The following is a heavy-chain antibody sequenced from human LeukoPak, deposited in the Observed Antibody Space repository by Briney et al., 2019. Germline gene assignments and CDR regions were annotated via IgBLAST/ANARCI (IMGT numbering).Heavy chain of an antibody. CDR3: AKDGVDYHASSDLRH. J-gene: IGHJ4*02. CDR1: GFTFSSYG. D-gene: IGHD3-22*01. V-gene: IGHV3-30*18. Sequence: GALRLSCAASGFTFSSYGMHWVRQAPGKGLEWVAVISCDGSNKYYADSVKGRFTISRDNAKNTLNLQMNSMRAEDTAVYYCAKDGVDYHASSDLRHWGPGTLVTVSS. CDR2: ISCDGSNK.